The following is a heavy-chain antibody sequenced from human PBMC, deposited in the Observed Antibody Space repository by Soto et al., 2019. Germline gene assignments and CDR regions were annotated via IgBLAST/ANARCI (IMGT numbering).Heavy chain of an antibody. CDR1: GGSISSNW. V-gene: IGHV4-4*02. J-gene: IGHJ4*02. CDR3: ARDGGSYGYFDY. Sequence: SETLSLTCTVSGGSISSNWWSGVRQPPGKGLEWIGEIYHSGSTNYNPSLKSRVTISVDKSKNQFSLKLSSVTAADTAVYYCARDGGSYGYFDYWGQGTLVTVSS. CDR2: IYHSGST. D-gene: IGHD1-26*01.